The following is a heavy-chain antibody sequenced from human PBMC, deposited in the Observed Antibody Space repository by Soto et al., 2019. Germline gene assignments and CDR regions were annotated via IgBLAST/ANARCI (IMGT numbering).Heavy chain of an antibody. V-gene: IGHV1-18*01. D-gene: IGHD2-21*01. Sequence: ASVKVSCKASGYTFTSYGISWGRQAPGQGLEWMGGISAYNGNTNYAQKLQGRFTMTTDTSTSTAYMELRSLRSDDTAVYYCAIVSSSPPVVEYFQHWGQGTLVIVFS. CDR1: GYTFTSYG. CDR2: ISAYNGNT. J-gene: IGHJ1*01. CDR3: AIVSSSPPVVEYFQH.